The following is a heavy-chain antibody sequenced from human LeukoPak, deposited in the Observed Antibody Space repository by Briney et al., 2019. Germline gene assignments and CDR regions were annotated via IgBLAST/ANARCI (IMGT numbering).Heavy chain of an antibody. Sequence: ASVKVSCKASGYTFISYGISWVRQAPGQGLGWIGWISGYNGNTNYAQSLQGRVTMTTDTSTSTAYMELRSLRSDDTAVYYCARGLGVVTAQSEQPKPRYFDLWGRGTQVTVSS. CDR2: ISGYNGNT. J-gene: IGHJ2*01. CDR3: ARGLGVVTAQSEQPKPRYFDL. D-gene: IGHD2-21*02. V-gene: IGHV1-18*01. CDR1: GYTFISYG.